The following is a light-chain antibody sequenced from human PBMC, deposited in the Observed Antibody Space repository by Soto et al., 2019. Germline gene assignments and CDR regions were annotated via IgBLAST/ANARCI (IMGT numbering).Light chain of an antibody. CDR1: QSVSNNY. CDR2: GAS. Sequence: EIVLTQSPGTLSLSPGERANLSCRASQSVSNNYLATYQQKPGQAPRLLIYGASNRATGMPDRFSGSGSGTDFTLTIRRLEPEDFAVYYCQQYGSSGTFGQGTKVDIK. J-gene: IGKJ1*01. CDR3: QQYGSSGT. V-gene: IGKV3-20*01.